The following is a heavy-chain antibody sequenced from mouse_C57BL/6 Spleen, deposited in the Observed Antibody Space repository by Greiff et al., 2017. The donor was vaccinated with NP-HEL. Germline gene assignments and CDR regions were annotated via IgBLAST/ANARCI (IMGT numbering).Heavy chain of an antibody. J-gene: IGHJ1*03. CDR1: GYTFTSYW. CDR3: ARSDYGNLDWYFDV. CDR2: IYPGSGST. Sequence: QVQLQQPGAELVKPGASVKMSCKASGYTFTSYWITWVKQRPGQGLEWIGDIYPGSGSTNYNEKFKSKATLTVDTSSSTADMQLSSLTSEDSAVYYCARSDYGNLDWYFDVWGTGTTVTVSS. V-gene: IGHV1-55*01. D-gene: IGHD2-1*01.